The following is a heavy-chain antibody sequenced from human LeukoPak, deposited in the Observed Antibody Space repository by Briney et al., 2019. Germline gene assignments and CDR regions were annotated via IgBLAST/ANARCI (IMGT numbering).Heavy chain of an antibody. J-gene: IGHJ4*02. V-gene: IGHV3-23*01. CDR2: ISGSGVSP. CDR1: GFTFSSYA. Sequence: PGGSLRLSCAASGFTFSSYAMSWVRQAPGKGLEWVSAISGSGVSPYYADSVKGRFTISRDNSKNTLYLQMNSLRAEDTAAYYCAKDPLPIAVAGTATVDYWGQGTLVTVSS. D-gene: IGHD6-19*01. CDR3: AKDPLPIAVAGTATVDY.